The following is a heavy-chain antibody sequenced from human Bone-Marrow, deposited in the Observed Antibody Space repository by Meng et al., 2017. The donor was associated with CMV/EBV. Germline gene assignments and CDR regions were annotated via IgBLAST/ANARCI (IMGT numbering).Heavy chain of an antibody. CDR1: GFTFSSYW. CDR3: ASDPSYGYYDFWSGYSGMDV. V-gene: IGHV3-74*01. D-gene: IGHD3-3*01. CDR2: INSDGSST. Sequence: GESPKIHCEASGFTFSSYWLHWVRQAPGKGVVWVSRINSDGSSTSYADSVKGRLTIPRDNAKNTLYLQMNSLRAEDTAVYYCASDPSYGYYDFWSGYSGMDVWGQGTTVTVSS. J-gene: IGHJ6*02.